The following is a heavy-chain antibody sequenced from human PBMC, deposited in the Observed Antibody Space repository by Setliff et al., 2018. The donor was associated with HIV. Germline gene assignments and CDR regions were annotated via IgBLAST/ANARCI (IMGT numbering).Heavy chain of an antibody. J-gene: IGHJ3*02. D-gene: IGHD1-26*01. CDR3: ARGRSGWELRKAFDI. V-gene: IGHV4-38-2*01. Sequence: SETLSLTWAVSGYSISSGYYWGWIRQPPGKGLEWIGSIYHSGSTYYNPSLKSRVTISVDTSKNQFSLELSSVTAADTAVYYCARGRSGWELRKAFDIWGQGTMVTVSS. CDR1: GYSISSGYY. CDR2: IYHSGST.